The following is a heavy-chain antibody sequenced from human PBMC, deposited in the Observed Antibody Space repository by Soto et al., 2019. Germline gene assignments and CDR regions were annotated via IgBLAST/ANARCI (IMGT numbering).Heavy chain of an antibody. Sequence: VASVKVCCKASGGAFSSYGISWVRQAPGQGLEWMGWISAYNGDTNYAQNLQGRVTMTTDTSTSTAYMELRSLRSDDTAVYYCARDLADGSGYPGDYWGQGTLVTVSS. CDR3: ARDLADGSGYPGDY. CDR1: GGAFSSYG. V-gene: IGHV1-18*01. D-gene: IGHD3-22*01. J-gene: IGHJ4*02. CDR2: ISAYNGDT.